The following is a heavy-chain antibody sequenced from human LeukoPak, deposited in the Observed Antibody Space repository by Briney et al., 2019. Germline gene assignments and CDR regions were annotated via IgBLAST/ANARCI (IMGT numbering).Heavy chain of an antibody. CDR3: VRCPTSGTYYNRPYYFDY. CDR2: INPNRGET. Sequence: GASVKASCEASGYTFTAYLLHWVRQAPGQGLEWMGWINPNRGETDYAQNFQGRVTMTRDTSINTAYMDLNRLRPDDTAVYYCVRCPTSGTYYNRPYYFDYWGQGTLVTVSS. J-gene: IGHJ4*02. CDR1: GYTFTAYL. V-gene: IGHV1-2*02. D-gene: IGHD3-10*01.